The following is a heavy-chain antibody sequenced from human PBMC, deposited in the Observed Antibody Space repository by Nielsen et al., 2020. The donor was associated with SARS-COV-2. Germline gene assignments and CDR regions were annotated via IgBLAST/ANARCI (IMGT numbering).Heavy chain of an antibody. V-gene: IGHV3-23*01. CDR3: AKGDGDSWSPFLYLDN. D-gene: IGHD6-13*01. Sequence: GESLKISCAASGFTFRRYAMSWVRRAPGKGLEWVSAISASGSSTCYGDSVKGRFTISRDNAINTLYLQMNSLRAEDTAVYYYAKGDGDSWSPFLYLDNWGQGTLVTASS. CDR2: ISASGSST. J-gene: IGHJ4*02. CDR1: GFTFRRYA.